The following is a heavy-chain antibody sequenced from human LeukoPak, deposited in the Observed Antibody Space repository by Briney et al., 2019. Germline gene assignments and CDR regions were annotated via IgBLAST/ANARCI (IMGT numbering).Heavy chain of an antibody. CDR1: RFPVSSNY. V-gene: IGHV3-53*01. D-gene: IGHD5-18*01. CDR3: ARYNGYSYALDY. Sequence: GGSLRLSCAASRFPVSSNYMSWVRQAPGKGLEWVSVIYDDGVTYYADSVKGRLTISRDNSKNTLYFQMKSLRAEDTAVYYCARYNGYSYALDYWGQGTLVTSSS. J-gene: IGHJ4*02. CDR2: IYDDGVT.